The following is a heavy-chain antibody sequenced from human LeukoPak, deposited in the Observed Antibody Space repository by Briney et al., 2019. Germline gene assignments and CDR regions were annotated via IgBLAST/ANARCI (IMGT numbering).Heavy chain of an antibody. CDR2: IIPIFGTA. V-gene: IGHV1-69*05. CDR1: GGTFSSYA. CDR3: ARDHWGIVENGYDYFYYDMDV. D-gene: IGHD7-27*01. J-gene: IGHJ6*03. Sequence: SVKVSCKASGGTFSSYAITWVRQVPGQGLEWMGGIIPIFGTANYAQKFQARVTITTDESTSTVYMELSSLRSEDTAVYYCARDHWGIVENGYDYFYYDMDVWGKGTTVTVSS.